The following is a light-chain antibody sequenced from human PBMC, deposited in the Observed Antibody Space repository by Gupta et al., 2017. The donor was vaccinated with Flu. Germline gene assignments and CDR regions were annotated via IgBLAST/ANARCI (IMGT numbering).Light chain of an antibody. CDR3: LHWDSNLGMYT. Sequence: SLSASVGDSVTITCRTSQVIRNDLGWYQQKPGKAPKRLVFGASSLQTGVPSTFSVSGDGTEFTLTISSRRPEDFADYYCLHWDSNLGMYTFGQGTKLEIK. V-gene: IGKV1-17*01. CDR1: QVIRND. CDR2: GAS. J-gene: IGKJ2*01.